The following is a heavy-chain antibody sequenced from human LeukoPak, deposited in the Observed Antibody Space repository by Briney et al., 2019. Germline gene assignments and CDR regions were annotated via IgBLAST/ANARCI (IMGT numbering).Heavy chain of an antibody. J-gene: IGHJ3*02. CDR1: GYIFTGYY. V-gene: IGHV1-2*04. D-gene: IGHD2/OR15-2a*01. CDR2: INPNSGGT. CDR3: AAISYLAFDI. Sequence: ASVKVSCKASGYIFTGYYMHWVRQAPGQGLEWMGWINPNSGGTNYAQKFQGWVTMTRDTSISTAYMELSRLRSEDTAVYYCAAISYLAFDIWGQGTVVTVSS.